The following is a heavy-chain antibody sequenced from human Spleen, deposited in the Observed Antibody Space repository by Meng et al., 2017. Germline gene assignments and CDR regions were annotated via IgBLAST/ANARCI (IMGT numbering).Heavy chain of an antibody. CDR1: GYTFNSYD. V-gene: IGHV1-8*01. J-gene: IGHJ4*01. CDR2: MNPNSSNT. Sequence: QVQLVQSGAEVKKPGASVKVSCKASGYTFNSYDINGVRQATGQGLEWMGWMNPNSSNTGYAQKFQGRVTMTRNTSISTAYMELSSLRFDDTAVYYCAKALGWGSSPDYWGHGILVTVSS. D-gene: IGHD2-21*01. CDR3: AKALGWGSSPDY.